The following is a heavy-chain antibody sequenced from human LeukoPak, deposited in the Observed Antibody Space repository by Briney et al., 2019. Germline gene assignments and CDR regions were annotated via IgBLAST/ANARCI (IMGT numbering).Heavy chain of an antibody. CDR3: AKDSGDWGVVPAAIATFHY. D-gene: IGHD2-2*02. Sequence: GGSLRLSCAASGFTFSSYWMHWVRQAPGKGLVWVSRINTDGSSTSYADSVKGRFTISRDNSKNTLYLQMNSLRAEDTAVYYCAKDSGDWGVVPAAIATFHYWGQGTLVTVSS. CDR1: GFTFSSYW. J-gene: IGHJ4*02. V-gene: IGHV3-74*01. CDR2: INTDGSST.